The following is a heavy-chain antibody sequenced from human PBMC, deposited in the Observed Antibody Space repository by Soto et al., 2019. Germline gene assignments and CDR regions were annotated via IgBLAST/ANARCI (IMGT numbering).Heavy chain of an antibody. CDR1: GFTFSNYA. CDR2: ISGSGDNT. V-gene: IGHV3-23*01. Sequence: PGGSLRLSCAASGFTFSNYAMSWVRQAPGKGLEWVSTISGSGDNTDYVDSVKGRFTISRDDSKNTLYLQMNSLRAEDTAVYYCAKDPLTVTPYFDYWGQGTLVTVSS. D-gene: IGHD4-17*01. J-gene: IGHJ4*02. CDR3: AKDPLTVTPYFDY.